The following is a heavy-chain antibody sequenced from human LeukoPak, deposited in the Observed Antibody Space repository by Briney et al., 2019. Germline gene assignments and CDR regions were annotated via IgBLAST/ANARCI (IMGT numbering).Heavy chain of an antibody. CDR2: INHSGST. CDR3: ARAPGGRDGYKRGNWFDP. D-gene: IGHD5-24*01. V-gene: IGHV4-34*01. Sequence: SETLSLTCAVYGGSFSGYYWSWIRQPPGKGLEWIGEINHSGSTNYDPSLKSRVTISVDTSKNQFSLKLSSVTAADTAVYYCARAPGGRDGYKRGNWFDPWGQGTLVTVSS. J-gene: IGHJ5*02. CDR1: GGSFSGYY.